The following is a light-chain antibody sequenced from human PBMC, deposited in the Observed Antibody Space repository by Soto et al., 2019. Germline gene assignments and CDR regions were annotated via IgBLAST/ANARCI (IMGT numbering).Light chain of an antibody. CDR2: GAS. CDR1: QSVSSSY. CDR3: QQYGSSPWK. J-gene: IGKJ1*01. Sequence: EIVLTQSPGTLSLSPGERATLSCRASQSVSSSYLAWYQQKPGQAPRLLIYGASSRATGIPHRFSGSGSGTHFTLTISRLEPDDCAVYYCQQYGSSPWKFGQGTKVEIK. V-gene: IGKV3-20*01.